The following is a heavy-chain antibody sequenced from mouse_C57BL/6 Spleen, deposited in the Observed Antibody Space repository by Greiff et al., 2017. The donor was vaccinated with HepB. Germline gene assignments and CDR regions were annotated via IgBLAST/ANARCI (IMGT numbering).Heavy chain of an antibody. CDR3: ARGNLGHDYAMDY. CDR1: GYAFTNYL. CDR2: INPGSGGT. Sequence: QVQLQQSGAELVRPGTSVKVSCKASGYAFTNYLIEWVKQRPGQGLEWIGVINPGSGGTNYNEKFKGKATLTADKSSSTAYMQLSSLTSEDSAVYFCARGNLGHDYAMDYWGQGTSVTVSS. V-gene: IGHV1-54*01. D-gene: IGHD2-1*01. J-gene: IGHJ4*01.